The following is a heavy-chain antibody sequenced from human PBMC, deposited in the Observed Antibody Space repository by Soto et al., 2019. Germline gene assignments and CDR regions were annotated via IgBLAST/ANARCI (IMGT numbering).Heavy chain of an antibody. CDR2: INPNSGGT. J-gene: IGHJ3*02. Sequence: ASVKVSCKASGYTFTGYYMHWVRQAPGQGLEWIGWINPNSGGTNYAQKFQGWVTMTRDTSISTAYMELSRLRSDDTAVYYCARDSGGYCSSTSCPGDAFDIWGQGTMVTVSS. V-gene: IGHV1-2*04. CDR3: ARDSGGYCSSTSCPGDAFDI. CDR1: GYTFTGYY. D-gene: IGHD2-2*03.